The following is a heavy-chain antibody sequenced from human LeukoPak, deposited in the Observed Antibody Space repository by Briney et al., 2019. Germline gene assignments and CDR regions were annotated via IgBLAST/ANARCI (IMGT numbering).Heavy chain of an antibody. V-gene: IGHV5-51*01. CDR1: GYSFTSYW. CDR2: IYPSDSDT. D-gene: IGHD1-26*01. CDR3: ARMRGSYSFDY. Sequence: GESLKISCKGFGYSFTSYWIGWVRQMPGKGLEWMGIIYPSDSDTRHSPSFQGQVTISVDKSISTAYLQWSSLKASDTASYYCARMRGSYSFDYWGQGTLVTVSS. J-gene: IGHJ4*02.